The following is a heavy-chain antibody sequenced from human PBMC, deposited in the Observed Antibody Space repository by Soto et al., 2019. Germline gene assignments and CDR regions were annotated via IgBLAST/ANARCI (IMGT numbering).Heavy chain of an antibody. J-gene: IGHJ6*02. D-gene: IGHD1-26*01. CDR3: ARLGWERDDYYYGMDV. V-gene: IGHV4-39*01. CDR2: IYYSGST. CDR1: GGSISSSSYY. Sequence: SETLSLTCTVSGGSISSSSYYWGWIRQPPGKGLEWIGSIYYSGSTYYNPSLKSRVTISVDTSKNQFSLKLSSVTAADTAVYYCARLGWERDDYYYGMDVWGQGTTVTVSS.